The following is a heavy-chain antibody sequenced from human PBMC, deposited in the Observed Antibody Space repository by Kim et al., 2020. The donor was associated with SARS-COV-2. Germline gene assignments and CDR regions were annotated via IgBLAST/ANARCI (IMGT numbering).Heavy chain of an antibody. Sequence: SETLSLTCTVSGGSISSSSYYWGWIRQPPGKGLEWIGSIYYSGSTYYNPSLKSRVTISVDTSKNQFSLKLSSVTAADTAVYYCARDPVVLRFLEWSPSYFDYWRQGTLVTVSS. V-gene: IGHV4-39*07. CDR1: GGSISSSSYY. CDR3: ARDPVVLRFLEWSPSYFDY. CDR2: IYYSGST. D-gene: IGHD3-3*01. J-gene: IGHJ4*02.